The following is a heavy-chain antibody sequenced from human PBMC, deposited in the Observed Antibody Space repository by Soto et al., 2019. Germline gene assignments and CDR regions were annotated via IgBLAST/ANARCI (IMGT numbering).Heavy chain of an antibody. Sequence: QVQLVQSGVEVKKPGASVKVSCKASGYIFTSYGISWVRQAPGQGLEWMGWISAYNGNTNYAQRLQGRGTMTTDTSTSTAYMDLRSLRSDDTAVYFCARDRGLRDYDFPFDYWGQGTLVTVSS. V-gene: IGHV1-18*01. CDR2: ISAYNGNT. D-gene: IGHD5-12*01. J-gene: IGHJ4*02. CDR1: GYIFTSYG. CDR3: ARDRGLRDYDFPFDY.